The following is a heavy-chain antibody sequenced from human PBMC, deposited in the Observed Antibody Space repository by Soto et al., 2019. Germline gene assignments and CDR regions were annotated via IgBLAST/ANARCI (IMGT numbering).Heavy chain of an antibody. CDR1: EGSIVGYG. CDR3: ARIIGEYDAFDI. J-gene: IGHJ3*02. Sequence: PSVTLSDTSSVAEGSIVGYGWRWIMQTPGKGLEWIGYIYYSGNTNYNPSLKSRVTISVDTSKNQFSLKLSSVTAADTAVYYCARIIGEYDAFDIWGLGTMVTVSS. V-gene: IGHV4-59*01. D-gene: IGHD7-27*01. CDR2: IYYSGNT.